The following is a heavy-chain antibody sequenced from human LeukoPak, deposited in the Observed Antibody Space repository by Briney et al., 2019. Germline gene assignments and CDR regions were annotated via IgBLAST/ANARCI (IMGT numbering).Heavy chain of an antibody. CDR2: IRGTGTTT. CDR1: GFTFSDHA. Sequence: GGSLGLSCSASGFTFSDHAVSWVRQAPGKGLEWVSAIRGTGTTTFSAASVKGRFTISRDNAKNTADLQMNSLRAEDTAVYYCAKVSWLGTLPSYHFDSWGQGTQVTVSS. V-gene: IGHV3-23*01. CDR3: AKVSWLGTLPSYHFDS. D-gene: IGHD6-19*01. J-gene: IGHJ4*02.